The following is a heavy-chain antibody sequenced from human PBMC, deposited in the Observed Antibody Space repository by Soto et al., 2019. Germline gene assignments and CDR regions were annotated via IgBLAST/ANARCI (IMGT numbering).Heavy chain of an antibody. CDR3: ARVDYYGAGTYLFDY. Sequence: SETLSLTCTVSGASMGRYYWSWIRQSPGKGLEWIGYITDTETTNYSPSLRSRVTISLEASKTQFSLTLSSVTAADTAVYYCARVDYYGAGTYLFDYWGPGTLVTVSS. D-gene: IGHD3-10*01. CDR2: ITDTETT. V-gene: IGHV4-59*01. J-gene: IGHJ4*02. CDR1: GASMGRYY.